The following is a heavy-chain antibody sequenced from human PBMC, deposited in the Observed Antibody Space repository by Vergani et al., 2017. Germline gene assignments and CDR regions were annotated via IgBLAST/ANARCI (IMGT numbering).Heavy chain of an antibody. Sequence: QITLKESGPTQVQPTQTLTLTCTFSGFSVTTSGVGVGWIRQPPGMALECLALNYGNDEKYYSPSLNDSLIITKDTSKNQVVLTMANMDPVDTATYYCAHTNTLVWGQGTLVTVSS. CDR1: GFSVTTSGVG. D-gene: IGHD2-8*01. CDR3: AHTNTLV. CDR2: NYGNDEK. V-gene: IGHV2-5*01. J-gene: IGHJ4*02.